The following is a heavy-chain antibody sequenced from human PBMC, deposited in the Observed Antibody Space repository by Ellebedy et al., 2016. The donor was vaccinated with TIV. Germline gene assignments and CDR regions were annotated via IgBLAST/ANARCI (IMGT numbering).Heavy chain of an antibody. D-gene: IGHD2/OR15-2a*01. CDR1: GFAFSHYW. J-gene: IGHJ4*02. Sequence: GGSLRLXCAASGFAFSHYWIHWVRQAPGKGLMWVSRINSDGSSTSYADSVKGRCTISRDNARNSLYLLMNSLRAEDTAVYYCARPRGNIDYWGQGTLVTVSS. CDR3: ARPRGNIDY. CDR2: INSDGSST. V-gene: IGHV3-74*01.